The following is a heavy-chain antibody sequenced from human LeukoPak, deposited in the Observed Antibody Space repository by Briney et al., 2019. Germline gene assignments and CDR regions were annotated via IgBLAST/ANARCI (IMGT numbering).Heavy chain of an antibody. Sequence: ASVKVSCKAAGYTFTRYYMHWVRQAPGQGLEWIGMIKPSGGSRTYAEQFQGRVTMTRDTSTSTGYMELSSLRSEDTAVYYCARGSVMTSDYYYDMDVWGQGTTVTVSS. V-gene: IGHV1-46*01. CDR3: ARGSVMTSDYYYDMDV. J-gene: IGHJ6*02. CDR2: IKPSGGSR. CDR1: GYTFTRYY. D-gene: IGHD2-21*02.